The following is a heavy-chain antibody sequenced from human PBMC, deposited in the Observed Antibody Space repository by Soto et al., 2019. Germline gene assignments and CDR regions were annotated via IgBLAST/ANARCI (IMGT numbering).Heavy chain of an antibody. J-gene: IGHJ4*02. CDR3: ARLRFHLELRRPDY. Sequence: GGSLRLSCAASGFPFSSYSMNWVRQAPGKGLEWVSSISSSSSYIYYADSVKGRFTISRDNAKNSLYLQMNSLRAEDTAVYYCARLRFHLELRRPDYWGQGTPVTVSS. CDR1: GFPFSSYS. V-gene: IGHV3-21*01. CDR2: ISSSSSYI. D-gene: IGHD1-7*01.